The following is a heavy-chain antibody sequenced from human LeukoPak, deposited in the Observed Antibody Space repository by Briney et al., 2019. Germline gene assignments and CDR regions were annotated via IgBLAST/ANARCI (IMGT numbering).Heavy chain of an antibody. D-gene: IGHD3-10*01. V-gene: IGHV1-8*02. CDR2: MNPNSGNT. J-gene: IGHJ3*02. CDR3: ARAGDGLSFSDAFDI. CDR1: GYTFTSYD. Sequence: ASVKVSCKASGYTFTSYDINWVRQATGQGLEWMGWMNPNSGNTGYAQKLQGRVTMTTDTSTSTAYMELRSLRSDDTAVYYCARAGDGLSFSDAFDIWGQGTMVTVSS.